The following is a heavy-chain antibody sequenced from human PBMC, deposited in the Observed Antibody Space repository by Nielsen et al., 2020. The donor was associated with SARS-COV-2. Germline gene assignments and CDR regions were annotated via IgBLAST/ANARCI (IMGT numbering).Heavy chain of an antibody. CDR1: GYSFTSYW. D-gene: IGHD4-11*01. Sequence: GESLKISCKGSGYSFTSYWISWVRQMPGKGLEWMGRIDPSDSYTNYSPSFQGHVTISADKSISTAYLQWSSLKASDTAMYYCARHNYGARRVPYYYYYMDVWGKGTTVTVSS. CDR3: ARHNYGARRVPYYYYYMDV. J-gene: IGHJ6*03. V-gene: IGHV5-10-1*01. CDR2: IDPSDSYT.